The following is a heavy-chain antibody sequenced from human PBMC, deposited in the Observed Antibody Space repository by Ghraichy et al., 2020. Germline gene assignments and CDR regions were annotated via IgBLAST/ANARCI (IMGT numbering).Heavy chain of an antibody. J-gene: IGHJ4*02. D-gene: IGHD6-13*01. Sequence: GGSLRLSCAASGFTFSTYAMNWVRQAPGKGLEWVSTISGSGDSTYYANSVKGRFTISSDNSKNTLYLQMNSLRAEDTAVYYCAKVPYTSTWFGWWGQGTLVTGSS. V-gene: IGHV3-23*01. CDR2: ISGSGDST. CDR1: GFTFSTYA. CDR3: AKVPYTSTWFGW.